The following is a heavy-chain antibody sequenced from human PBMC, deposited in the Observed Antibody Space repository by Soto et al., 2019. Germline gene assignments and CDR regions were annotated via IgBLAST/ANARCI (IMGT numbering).Heavy chain of an antibody. CDR1: GFTFSSYG. D-gene: IGHD2-2*01. CDR3: ARDRRAMPTYYFDY. J-gene: IGHJ4*02. Sequence: QVQLVESGGGVVQPGRSLRLSCAASGFTFSSYGMHWVRQAPGKGLEWVAVIWYDGSNKYYADSVKGRFTISRDNSKNTLYLQMNSLRAEDTAVYYCARDRRAMPTYYFDYWGQGTLVTVSS. CDR2: IWYDGSNK. V-gene: IGHV3-33*01.